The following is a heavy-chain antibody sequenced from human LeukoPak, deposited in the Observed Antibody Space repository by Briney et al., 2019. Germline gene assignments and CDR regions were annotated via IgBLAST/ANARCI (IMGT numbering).Heavy chain of an antibody. V-gene: IGHV3-74*01. Sequence: GGSLRLSCAASGFTFDDYAMHWVRQAPGKGLEWVSRINPDSSATSYADSVKGRFTISRDNAENTLYLRMNSLRREDTAVYYCVRGQEVWELLPDDGFDMWGQGTKVTVAS. D-gene: IGHD1-26*01. CDR3: VRGQEVWELLPDDGFDM. CDR1: GFTFDDYA. J-gene: IGHJ3*02. CDR2: INPDSSAT.